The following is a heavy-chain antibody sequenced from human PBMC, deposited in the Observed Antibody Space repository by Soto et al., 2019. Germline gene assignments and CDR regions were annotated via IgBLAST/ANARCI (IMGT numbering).Heavy chain of an antibody. Sequence: EVQLVESGGGLVQPGGSLRLSCAVSGFTVSSNYMSWVRQAPGKGLEWVSVIYSGGSTYYADSVKGRFTISRHNSKNTLYFQRNSLRAEDTAVDYCAATRLGYWGQGTLVTVSS. V-gene: IGHV3-53*04. CDR1: GFTVSSNY. CDR3: AATRLGY. CDR2: IYSGGST. D-gene: IGHD5-12*01. J-gene: IGHJ4*02.